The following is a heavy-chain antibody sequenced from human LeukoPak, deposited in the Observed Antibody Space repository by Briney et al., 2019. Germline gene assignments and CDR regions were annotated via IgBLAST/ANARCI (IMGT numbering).Heavy chain of an antibody. CDR2: ISDSGGRT. CDR1: GITLSNYG. V-gene: IGHV3-23*01. CDR3: AKRGVVIRVILVGFHKEAYYFDS. D-gene: IGHD3-22*01. J-gene: IGHJ4*02. Sequence: GGSLRLSCAVSGITLSNYGMSWVRQAPGKGREWVAGISDSGGRTNYAASVKGRFTISRDNPKNTLYLQMNSLRAEDTAVYFCAKRGVVIRVILVGFHKEAYYFDSWGQGALVTVSS.